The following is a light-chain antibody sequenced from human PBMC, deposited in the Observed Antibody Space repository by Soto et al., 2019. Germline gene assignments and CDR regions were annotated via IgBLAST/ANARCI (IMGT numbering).Light chain of an antibody. CDR3: CSYAGSSTPSYV. Sequence: QSALTQPASVSGSPGQSITISCTGTNSDVGSYNLVPWYQQHPGKAPKLMIYEGSKRPSGVSNRFSGSKSGNTASLTISGLQAEDEADYYCCSYAGSSTPSYVFGTGTKVTVL. J-gene: IGLJ1*01. CDR1: NSDVGSYNL. V-gene: IGLV2-23*01. CDR2: EGS.